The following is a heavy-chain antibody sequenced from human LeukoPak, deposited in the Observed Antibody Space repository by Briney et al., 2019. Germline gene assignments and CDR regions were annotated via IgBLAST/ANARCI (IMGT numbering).Heavy chain of an antibody. D-gene: IGHD3-16*02. V-gene: IGHV4-34*01. CDR2: INHSGST. J-gene: IGHJ4*02. CDR1: GGSFSGYY. Sequence: PSETLSLTCAVDGGSFSGYYWSWIRQPPGKGLEWIGEINHSGSTNYNPSLKSRGTISVDTSKNQFSLKLRSVTAADTAVYYCARASIRLGELSLCYFDYWGQGTLVTVSS. CDR3: ARASIRLGELSLCYFDY.